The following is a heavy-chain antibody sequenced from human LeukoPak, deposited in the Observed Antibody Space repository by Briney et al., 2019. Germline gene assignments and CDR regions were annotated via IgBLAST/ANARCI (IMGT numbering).Heavy chain of an antibody. J-gene: IGHJ5*02. Sequence: PGGSLRLSCAASGFTVSSNYMSWVRQAPGKGLEWVSVIYSGGITYYADSVKGRFTISRGNSKNTLYLQMNSLRAEDTAVYYCARNFQYSGSYSSGWFDPWGQGTLVTVSS. CDR2: IYSGGIT. V-gene: IGHV3-66*01. CDR1: GFTVSSNY. D-gene: IGHD1-26*01. CDR3: ARNFQYSGSYSSGWFDP.